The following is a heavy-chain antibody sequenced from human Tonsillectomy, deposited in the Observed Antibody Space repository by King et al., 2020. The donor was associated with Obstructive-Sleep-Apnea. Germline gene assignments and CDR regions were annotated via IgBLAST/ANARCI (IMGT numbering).Heavy chain of an antibody. Sequence: EVQLVESGGGLVKPGGSLRLSCAASGFTFSDYSVMWVRQAPGKGLEWVSSISFDSGYIYYVDSVKGRFTISRDNAKNSLFLQMNSLRAEDTAIYYCAKYYFYGVDVWGQGTTVTVSS. D-gene: IGHD2/OR15-2a*01. CDR1: GFTFSDYS. V-gene: IGHV3-21*01. J-gene: IGHJ6*02. CDR2: ISFDSGYI. CDR3: AKYYFYGVDV.